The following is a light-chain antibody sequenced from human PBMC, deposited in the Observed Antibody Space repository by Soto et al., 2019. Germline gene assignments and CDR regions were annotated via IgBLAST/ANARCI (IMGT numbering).Light chain of an antibody. CDR2: KVS. Sequence: DVVMTQSPLSLPVTLGQPASISCRSSQSLVYTNGNTYLNWFQQRPGQSPRRLIYKVSNRDSGVPDRFSGSGSGTDFTLTISRVAAEDVGVYYCIQGTHWPRTFGQGTRVEIK. CDR1: QSLVYTNGNTY. CDR3: IQGTHWPRT. V-gene: IGKV2-30*01. J-gene: IGKJ1*01.